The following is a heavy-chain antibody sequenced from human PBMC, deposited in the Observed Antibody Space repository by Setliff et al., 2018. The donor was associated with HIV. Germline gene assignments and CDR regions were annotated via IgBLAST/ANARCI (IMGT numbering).Heavy chain of an antibody. V-gene: IGHV4-39*01. J-gene: IGHJ4*02. CDR3: ARQTRNRYDVLTGYSVL. CDR1: GDSIISDTYY. D-gene: IGHD3-9*01. Sequence: SETLSLTCSVSGDSIISDTYYWGWIRQPPGKGPEWIASIFYTGSTFYTSSFKSRVRISMDKPKNQFSLELTPVTTEDTAVFYCARQTRNRYDVLTGYSVLWGQGILVTVSS. CDR2: IFYTGST.